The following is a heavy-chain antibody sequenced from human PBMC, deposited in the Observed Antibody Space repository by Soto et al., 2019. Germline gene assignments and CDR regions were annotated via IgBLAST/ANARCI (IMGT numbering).Heavy chain of an antibody. CDR1: GFRFSSYS. Sequence: EVHLLESGGGLVQPGGCLRLSCADSGFRFSSYSMSWVRQTPGKGLEWVAAITATGDRTYYADSVAGRLTISRDNSKKTPYLQMTSLRAEDTAMYYCATMNGYFEYWGQGTPVTVSS. CDR2: ITATGDRT. J-gene: IGHJ4*02. CDR3: ATMNGYFEY. D-gene: IGHD3-22*01. V-gene: IGHV3-23*01.